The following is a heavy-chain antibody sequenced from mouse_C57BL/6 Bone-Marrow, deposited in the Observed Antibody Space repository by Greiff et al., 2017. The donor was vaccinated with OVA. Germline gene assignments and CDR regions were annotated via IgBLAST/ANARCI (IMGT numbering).Heavy chain of an antibody. D-gene: IGHD1-1*01. CDR1: GYTFTNYG. J-gene: IGHJ4*01. Sequence: QVQLQQSGAELARPGASVKLSCKASGYTFTNYGIRWVQQSTGQGLEWIGEIYPRSGNTYYNEKFKGKATLTADQSSSTAYMELRSLTSEDSAVYFCAIRYYYGSSGYAMDYWGQGTSVTVSS. CDR3: AIRYYYGSSGYAMDY. CDR2: IYPRSGNT. V-gene: IGHV1-81*01.